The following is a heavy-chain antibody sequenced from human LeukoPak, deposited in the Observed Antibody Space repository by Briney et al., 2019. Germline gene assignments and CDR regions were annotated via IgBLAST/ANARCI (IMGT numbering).Heavy chain of an antibody. CDR3: ARPIDNGSGSYYFPY. J-gene: IGHJ4*02. V-gene: IGHV3-30-3*01. CDR1: GFTFSSYW. D-gene: IGHD3-10*01. CDR2: ISYDGANE. Sequence: PGGSLRLSCAASGFTFSSYWMSWVRQAPGKGLEWVAVISYDGANEYYADSVKGRLTISRDNSKNTLYMEMSSLRPEDTAVYYCARPIDNGSGSYYFPYWGQGTLVTVSS.